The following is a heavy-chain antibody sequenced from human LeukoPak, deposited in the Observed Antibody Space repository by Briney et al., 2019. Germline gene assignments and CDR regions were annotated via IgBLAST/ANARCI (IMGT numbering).Heavy chain of an antibody. D-gene: IGHD6-19*01. CDR2: IYYSGST. J-gene: IGHJ4*02. CDR3: ARRNSGWPFDY. V-gene: IGHV4-39*01. Sequence: SETLSLTCTVSGGSVSSSGYSWGWIRQLPGKGLEWIASIYYSGSTYYNPSLKSRVTISVDTSKNQFSLKLSSVTAADTAVYYCARRNSGWPFDYWGQGTLVTVSS. CDR1: GGSVSSSGYS.